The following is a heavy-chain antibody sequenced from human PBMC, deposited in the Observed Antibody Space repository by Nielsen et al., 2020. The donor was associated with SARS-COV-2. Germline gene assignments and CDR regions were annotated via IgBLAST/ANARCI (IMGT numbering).Heavy chain of an antibody. CDR3: ASDVSGGNPCY. CDR1: GFTVSGHY. V-gene: IGHV3-72*01. CDR2: LGNTPNTYTT. J-gene: IGHJ4*02. D-gene: IGHD1-26*01. Sequence: GESLKISCTVSGFTVSGHYMDWVRQAPGKGLEWIGRLGNTPNTYTTQYAASVKGRFTISRDDSTNSMYLQMNSLKTDDTAVYYCASDVSGGNPCYWGQGTLVTVSS.